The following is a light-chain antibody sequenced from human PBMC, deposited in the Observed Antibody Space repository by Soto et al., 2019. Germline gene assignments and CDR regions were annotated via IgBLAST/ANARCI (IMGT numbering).Light chain of an antibody. CDR2: DVS. J-gene: IGLJ2*01. V-gene: IGLV2-11*01. CDR1: SSYVGAYAF. CDR3: GSYAGGFVV. Sequence: QSALTQPRSVSGSPGQSVAISCTGTSSYVGAYAFVSWYQQHPGEAPKLLIYDVSKRPSGVPDRFSGSKSGNAASLTISGLQADDEADYFCGSYAGGFVVFGGGTRLTVL.